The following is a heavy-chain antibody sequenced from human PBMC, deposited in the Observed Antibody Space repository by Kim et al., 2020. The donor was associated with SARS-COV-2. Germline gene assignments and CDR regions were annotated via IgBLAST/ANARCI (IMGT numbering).Heavy chain of an antibody. V-gene: IGHV4-4*07. J-gene: IGHJ5*02. CDR3: ARVPDPGWFDP. Sequence: TNYTPSLKSRVAMSVDTSKNQFSLKLTSVTAADTAVYYCARVPDPGWFDPWGQGTLVTVSS. CDR2: T.